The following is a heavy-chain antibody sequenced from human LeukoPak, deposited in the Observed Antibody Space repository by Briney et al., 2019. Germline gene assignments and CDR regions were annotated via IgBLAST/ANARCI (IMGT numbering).Heavy chain of an antibody. D-gene: IGHD2-8*01. Sequence: PSETLSLTCTVSSGSITSNSYYWGWIRQPPGKGLEWIGTVYYTGSTWYNPSLKSRVSISVDTSENQFFLKVRSVTAADTAVYYCARDHACGNGVRSYFDSWARDPRSPSPQ. CDR2: VYYTGST. CDR3: ARDHACGNGVRSYFDS. V-gene: IGHV4-39*07. J-gene: IGHJ4*02. CDR1: SGSITSNSYY.